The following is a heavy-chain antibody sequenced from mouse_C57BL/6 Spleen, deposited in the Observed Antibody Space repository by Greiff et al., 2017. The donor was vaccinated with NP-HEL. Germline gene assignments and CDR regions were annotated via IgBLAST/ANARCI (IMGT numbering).Heavy chain of an antibody. V-gene: IGHV1-42*01. CDR3: ARHDVYYYAMDY. J-gene: IGHJ4*01. CDR1: GYSFTGYY. D-gene: IGHD2-12*01. Sequence: VQLKQSGPELVKPGASVKISCKASGYSFTGYYMNWVKQSPEKSLEWIGEINPSTGGTTYNQKFKAKATLTVDKSSSTAYMQLKSLTSEDSAVYYCARHDVYYYAMDYWGQGTSVTVSS. CDR2: INPSTGGT.